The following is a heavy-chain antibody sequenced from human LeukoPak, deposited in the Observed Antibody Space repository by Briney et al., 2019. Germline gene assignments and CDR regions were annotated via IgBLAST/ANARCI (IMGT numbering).Heavy chain of an antibody. V-gene: IGHV4-34*01. D-gene: IGHD3-22*01. CDR2: INHSGST. CDR1: GGSFSGYY. Sequence: SETLSLTCAVYGGSFSGYYWSWIRQPPGKGLEWIGEINHSGSTNYNPSLKSRVTISVDTSKNQFSLKLSSVTAADTAVYYCASTLYLYYYDSSGYYYWGQGTLVTVS. J-gene: IGHJ4*02. CDR3: ASTLYLYYYDSSGYYY.